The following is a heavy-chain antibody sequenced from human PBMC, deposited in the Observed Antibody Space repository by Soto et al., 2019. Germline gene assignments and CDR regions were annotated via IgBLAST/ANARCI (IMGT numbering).Heavy chain of an antibody. CDR1: GGSISSYY. D-gene: IGHD2-21*02. CDR3: ARDDLMSAFDI. V-gene: IGHV4-59*01. Sequence: PSETLSLTCTVSGGSISSYYWSWIRQPPGKGLEWIGYIYYSGSTNYNPSLKSRVTISVDTSKNQFSLKLSSVTAADTAVYYCARDDLMSAFDIWGQGTMVTRSS. J-gene: IGHJ3*02. CDR2: IYYSGST.